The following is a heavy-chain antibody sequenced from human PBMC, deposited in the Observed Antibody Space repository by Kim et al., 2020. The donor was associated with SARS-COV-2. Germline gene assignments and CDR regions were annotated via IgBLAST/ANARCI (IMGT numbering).Heavy chain of an antibody. V-gene: IGHV4-59*01. Sequence: SETLSLTCTVSGGSISSDYWSWIRQPPGKGLEWIGYVYYTGSTNYNPSLKSRVTISVDTSKNQFSLKLNSVTAADTAVYYCSRVETYYQYSGRHDWYFDL. CDR2: VYYTGST. J-gene: IGHJ2*01. CDR3: SRVETYYQYSGRHDWYFDL. D-gene: IGHD3-10*01. CDR1: GGSISSDY.